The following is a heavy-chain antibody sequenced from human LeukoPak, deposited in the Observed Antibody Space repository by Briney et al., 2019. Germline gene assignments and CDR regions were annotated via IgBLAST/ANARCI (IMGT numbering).Heavy chain of an antibody. D-gene: IGHD1-26*01. V-gene: IGHV3-11*01. Sequence: GGSLRLSCAASGFIFNDYYMSWIRQAPGKGLEWVSYISGNGRDTYYADSVKGRFTLSRDNTKNSLYLQMNSLRAEDTAVYYCARDRIGIGAFDIWGQGTMVTVSS. CDR2: ISGNGRDT. CDR3: ARDRIGIGAFDI. CDR1: GFIFNDYY. J-gene: IGHJ3*02.